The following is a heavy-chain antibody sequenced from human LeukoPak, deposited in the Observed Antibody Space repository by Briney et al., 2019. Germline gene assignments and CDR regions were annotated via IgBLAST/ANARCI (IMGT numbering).Heavy chain of an antibody. Sequence: SETLSLTCTVSGGSISSGDYYWSWIRQPPGKGLEWIGYIHYSGSTYYNPSLKSRFTISVDTSKNQFSLKLSSVTAADTAVYYCAREASRSGSYYFDYWGQGTLVTVSS. V-gene: IGHV4-30-4*01. J-gene: IGHJ4*02. CDR3: AREASRSGSYYFDY. CDR2: IHYSGST. CDR1: GGSISSGDYY. D-gene: IGHD3-10*01.